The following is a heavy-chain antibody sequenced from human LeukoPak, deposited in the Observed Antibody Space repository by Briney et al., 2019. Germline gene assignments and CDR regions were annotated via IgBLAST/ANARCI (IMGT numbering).Heavy chain of an antibody. CDR1: GYSISSGNY. Sequence: SETLSLTCTVSGYSISSGNYWDWIRQPPGKGLEWIGSIYYSGSTYYNPSLKSRVTISVDTPKNQFSLKLSSVTAADTAVYYCARLTAAAATGVDYWGQGTLVTVSS. D-gene: IGHD6-13*01. V-gene: IGHV4-38-2*02. CDR3: ARLTAAAATGVDY. CDR2: IYYSGST. J-gene: IGHJ4*02.